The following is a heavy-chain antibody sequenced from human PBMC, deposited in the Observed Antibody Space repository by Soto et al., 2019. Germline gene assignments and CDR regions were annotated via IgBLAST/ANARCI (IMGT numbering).Heavy chain of an antibody. V-gene: IGHV4-31*03. D-gene: IGHD3-10*01. Sequence: SETLSLTCTVSGGSISSGGYYWSWIRQHPGKGLEWIGYIYYSGSTYYNPSLKSRVTISVDTSKNQFSLKLSSVTAADTAVYYCARAITMVRGEWFDPWGQGTLVTVSS. CDR1: GGSISSGGYY. CDR3: ARAITMVRGEWFDP. J-gene: IGHJ5*02. CDR2: IYYSGST.